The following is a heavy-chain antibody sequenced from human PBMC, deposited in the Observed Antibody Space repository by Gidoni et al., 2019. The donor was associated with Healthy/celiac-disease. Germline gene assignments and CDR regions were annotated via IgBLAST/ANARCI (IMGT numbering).Heavy chain of an antibody. J-gene: IGHJ4*02. CDR3: AREDANWGFDY. CDR2: IYYSGST. CDR1: GGSVSSGSYY. V-gene: IGHV4-61*01. Sequence: QVQLQESGPGLVKPSETLSLTCTVSGGSVSSGSYYWSWIRQPPGNGLEWIGYIYYSGSTNYNPSLKSRVTISVDTSKNQFSLKLSSVTAADTAVYYCAREDANWGFDYWGQGTLVTVSS. D-gene: IGHD7-27*01.